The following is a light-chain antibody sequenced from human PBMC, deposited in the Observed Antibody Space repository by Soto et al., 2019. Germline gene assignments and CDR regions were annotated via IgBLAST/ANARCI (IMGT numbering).Light chain of an antibody. CDR2: GAS. Sequence: EIVLTQPPANLSLPQGETATLSCRASQSVSSNLAWYQQKPGQAPRLLIYGASTRATGIPARFSGSGSGTEFTLTISSLQSEDFAVYYCQHYNNWPPWTFGQGTKVDIK. V-gene: IGKV3-15*01. CDR3: QHYNNWPPWT. J-gene: IGKJ1*01. CDR1: QSVSSN.